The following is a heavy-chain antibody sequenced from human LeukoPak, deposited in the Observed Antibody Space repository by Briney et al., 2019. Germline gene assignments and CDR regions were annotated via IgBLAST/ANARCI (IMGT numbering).Heavy chain of an antibody. Sequence: LVKSGGGVVQPGGSLRLSCGASGFTFSYDGLHCVRQAPGKRLEWVAFIRYDGTNKNYADSVKGRFTISRHNSKNTLYLQMNSLRGEDTAVYYCAKDRRWLQFGGQGTLVTVSS. D-gene: IGHD5-24*01. CDR2: IRYDGTNK. V-gene: IGHV3-30*02. CDR1: GFTFSYDG. CDR3: AKDRRWLQF. J-gene: IGHJ4*02.